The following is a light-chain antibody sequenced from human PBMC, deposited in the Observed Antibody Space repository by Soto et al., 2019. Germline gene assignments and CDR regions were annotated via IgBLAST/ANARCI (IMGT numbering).Light chain of an antibody. CDR2: YVP. CDR1: SSDVGGYNY. CDR3: SAYTSSSTEV. J-gene: IGLJ1*01. Sequence: QSALTQPASVSGSPGQSITISCTGTSSDVGGYNYVSWYQQHPGKVPKLMIYYVPNRPSWVSNRFSGSRSGNTASLSISGLQAEDEADYYCSAYTSSSTEVFGTGTKVTVL. V-gene: IGLV2-14*01.